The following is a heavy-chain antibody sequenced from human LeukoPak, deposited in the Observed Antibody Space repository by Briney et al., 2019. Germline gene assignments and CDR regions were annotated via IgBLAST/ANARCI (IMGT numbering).Heavy chain of an antibody. CDR3: KSGGAAPGSFDY. CDR1: GFSFDDDA. CDR2: ISWDSGAE. D-gene: IGHD6-13*01. Sequence: PGGSLRLSCAASGFSFDDDAMHWVRQVPGKGLEWVSGISWDSGAEGYADSVKGRSTISRDNAKNSLFLQMNSLGVEDTAMYYCKSGGAAPGSFDYWGQGALVTVSS. V-gene: IGHV3-9*01. J-gene: IGHJ4*02.